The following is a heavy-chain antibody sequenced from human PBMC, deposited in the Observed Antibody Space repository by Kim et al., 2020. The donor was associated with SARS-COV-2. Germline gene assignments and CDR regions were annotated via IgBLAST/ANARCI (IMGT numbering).Heavy chain of an antibody. J-gene: IGHJ4*02. CDR3: ARGLVRRGRPEYYFDD. V-gene: IGHV1-69*01. CDR2: LIPIFGTA. Sequence: SLQVSCKASGGTFSSYAISWVRQAPGQGLSWMGWLIPIFGTANYAQKFQGRVTITADESTSTAYMELSSLRSEDPAVYYCARGLVRRGRPEYYFDDWGQGKRVTVSS. CDR1: GGTFSSYA.